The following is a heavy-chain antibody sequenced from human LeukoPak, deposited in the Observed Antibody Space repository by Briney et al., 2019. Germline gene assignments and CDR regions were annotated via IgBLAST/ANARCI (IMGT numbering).Heavy chain of an antibody. CDR3: ARALTGYSSGWAPGGDY. V-gene: IGHV1-69*02. D-gene: IGHD6-19*01. CDR1: GGTFSSYT. Sequence: ASVKVSCKASGGTFSSYTISWVRQAPGQGLEWMGRIIPILGIANYAQKFQGRVTITADKSTSTAYMELSSLRSEDTAVYYCARALTGYSSGWAPGGDYWGQGTLVTVSS. CDR2: IIPILGIA. J-gene: IGHJ4*02.